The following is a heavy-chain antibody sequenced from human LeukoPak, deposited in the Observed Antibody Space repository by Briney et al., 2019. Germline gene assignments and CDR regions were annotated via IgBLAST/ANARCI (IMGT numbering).Heavy chain of an antibody. Sequence: SETLSLTCTVSGGSISSYYRSWIRQPPGKGLEWIGYIYYSGSTNYNPSLKSRVTISVDTSKNQFSLKLSSVTAADTAVYYCARDGEGELLWGQGTLVTVSS. D-gene: IGHD1-26*01. CDR2: IYYSGST. CDR3: ARDGEGELL. CDR1: GGSISSYY. J-gene: IGHJ4*02. V-gene: IGHV4-59*01.